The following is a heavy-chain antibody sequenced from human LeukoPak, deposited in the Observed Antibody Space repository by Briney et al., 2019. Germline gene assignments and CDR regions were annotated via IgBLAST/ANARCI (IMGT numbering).Heavy chain of an antibody. J-gene: IGHJ6*03. CDR3: ARGRYCSGGSCYSDGYYYYYMDV. V-gene: IGHV1-8*01. CDR1: GYTFTSYD. Sequence: ASVTVSCKASGYTFTSYDINWVRQATGQGLEWMGWMNPNSGNTGYAQKFQGRVTMTRNTSISTAYMELSSLRSEDTAVYYCARGRYCSGGSCYSDGYYYYYMDVWGKGTTVTVSS. CDR2: MNPNSGNT. D-gene: IGHD2-15*01.